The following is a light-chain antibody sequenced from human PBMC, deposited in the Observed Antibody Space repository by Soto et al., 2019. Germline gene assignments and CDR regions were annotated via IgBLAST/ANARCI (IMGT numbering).Light chain of an antibody. V-gene: IGKV3-11*01. J-gene: IGKJ5*01. CDR1: QNIHNH. Sequence: EIVLTQSPATLSLSPGERVTLSCRASQNIHNHMSWFLQKPGQTHRLLIYDAYNRATGIQARFSGSGSGTDFTLTIRSLEPEDFAVYYCKQRSNWPITFGQGTRLEIK. CDR3: KQRSNWPIT. CDR2: DAY.